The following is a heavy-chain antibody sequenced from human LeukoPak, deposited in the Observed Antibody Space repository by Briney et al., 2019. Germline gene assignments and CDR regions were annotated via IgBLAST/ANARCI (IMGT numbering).Heavy chain of an antibody. Sequence: GGSLRLSCAASGFTFSNAWMSWVRQAPGKGLEWVGRIKSKTDGGTTDYAAPVKGRFTISRDDSKNTLYLQMNSLKTEDTAVYYCTFRITMVRGVITYSDYWGQGTLVTVSS. D-gene: IGHD3-10*01. CDR3: TFRITMVRGVITYSDY. CDR1: GFTFSNAW. V-gene: IGHV3-15*01. CDR2: IKSKTDGGTT. J-gene: IGHJ4*02.